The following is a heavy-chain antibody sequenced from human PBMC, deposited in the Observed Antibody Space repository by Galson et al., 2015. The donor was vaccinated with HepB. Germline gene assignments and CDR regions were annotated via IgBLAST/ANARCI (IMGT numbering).Heavy chain of an antibody. D-gene: IGHD4-17*01. CDR2: ISYTGSYT. V-gene: IGHV3-30-3*01. CDR3: VRPRGAGAGDYQNWYFDL. J-gene: IGHJ2*01. CDR1: GFSFNYFP. Sequence: SLRLSCAASGFSFNYFPMHWVRQAPGKGLEWVAVISYTGSYTAYADFGRGRFTISRDNSNNALYLQMNSLRVEDTALYYCVRPRGAGAGDYQNWYFDLRSRGTLVTVSS.